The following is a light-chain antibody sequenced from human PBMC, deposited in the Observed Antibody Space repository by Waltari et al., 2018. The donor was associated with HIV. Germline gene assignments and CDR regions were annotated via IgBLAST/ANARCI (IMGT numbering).Light chain of an antibody. J-gene: IGLJ3*02. CDR3: FSYAGAGTWV. CDR2: EGS. V-gene: IGLV2-23*01. Sequence: QSALTQPASVSGSPGQSITISCTATSSDVENYNLVSWYHQHPGKAPTLMIYEGSERPSGVSHRFSGSKSGNTASLTISGLQAEDEADYYCFSYAGAGTWVFGGGTKLTVL. CDR1: SSDVENYNL.